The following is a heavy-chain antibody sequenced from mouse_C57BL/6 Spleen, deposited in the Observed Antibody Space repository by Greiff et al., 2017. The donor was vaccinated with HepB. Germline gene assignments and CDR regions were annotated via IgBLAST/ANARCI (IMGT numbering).Heavy chain of an antibody. J-gene: IGHJ1*03. CDR2: IDPETGGT. CDR3: TRAYGSSPSYWYFDV. D-gene: IGHD1-1*01. CDR1: GYTFTDYE. Sequence: QVQLQQSGAELVRPGASVTLSCKASGYTFTDYEMHWVKQTPVHGLEWIGAIDPETGGTAYNQKFKGKAILTADKSSSTAYMELRSLTSEDSAVYYGTRAYGSSPSYWYFDVWGTGTTVTVSS. V-gene: IGHV1-15*01.